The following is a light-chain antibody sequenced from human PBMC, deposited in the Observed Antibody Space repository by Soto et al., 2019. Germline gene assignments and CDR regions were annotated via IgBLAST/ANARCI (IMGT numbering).Light chain of an antibody. CDR3: QQYMSYPWT. V-gene: IGKV1-5*02. Sequence: DMQMTQSPSTLSASVGDRVTLVCRATQRISSWLAWYQQKPGKPPKFLIYDASTLERGVPSRFSGSGSGTEFTLTISSLQPDDFATYYCQQYMSYPWTFGQGTKVDIK. J-gene: IGKJ1*01. CDR2: DAS. CDR1: QRISSW.